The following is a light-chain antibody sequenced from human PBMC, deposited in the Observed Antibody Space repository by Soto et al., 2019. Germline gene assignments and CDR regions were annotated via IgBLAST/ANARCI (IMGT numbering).Light chain of an antibody. J-gene: IGKJ2*01. CDR1: QGVSAY. CDR3: QQSYKTTHT. V-gene: IGKV1-39*01. CDR2: AAS. Sequence: DIQMTQSPSSLSASVGDRVTITCRASQGVSAYLLWYQQRQGTPPKLLIYAASNLVSGVPLRFSGSGSWTTFTLTIRSLQPEDFATYYCQQSYKTTHTFGQGTKLETK.